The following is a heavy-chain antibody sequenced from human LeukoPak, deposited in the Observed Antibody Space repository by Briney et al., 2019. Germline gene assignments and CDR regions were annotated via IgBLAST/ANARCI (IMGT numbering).Heavy chain of an antibody. CDR2: ISSDGGST. D-gene: IGHD6-19*01. Sequence: GGSLRLSCAASGFTFSMYAMHWVRQAPGKGLEYVSAISSDGGSTYYANSVKGRFTISRDNSKNTLYLQMGSLRAEDMAVYYCARAAYSSGWYFDYWGQGTLVTVSS. CDR1: GFTFSMYA. CDR3: ARAAYSSGWYFDY. J-gene: IGHJ4*02. V-gene: IGHV3-64*01.